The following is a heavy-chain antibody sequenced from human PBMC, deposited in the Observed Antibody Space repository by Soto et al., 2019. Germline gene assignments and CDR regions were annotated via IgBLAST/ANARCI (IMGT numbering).Heavy chain of an antibody. V-gene: IGHV3-7*01. D-gene: IGHD2-2*01. CDR3: ARPARECSSPGGAN. Sequence: GGSLRLSCVVSGLTFRSYWMSWVRQAPGKGLEWVANINQDGSESYYVDSVKGRFTISRDNAKNSLYLQMTSLRAEDTAVYYCARPARECSSPGGANWGQGTLVTVSS. J-gene: IGHJ4*02. CDR1: GLTFRSYW. CDR2: INQDGSES.